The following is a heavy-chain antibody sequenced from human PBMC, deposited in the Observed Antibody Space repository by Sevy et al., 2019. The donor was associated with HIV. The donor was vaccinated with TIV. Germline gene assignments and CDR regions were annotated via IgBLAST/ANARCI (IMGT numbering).Heavy chain of an antibody. D-gene: IGHD1-26*01. CDR2: IAPYNGDT. CDR3: ARGRAPDSGKYSFNY. Sequence: ASVKVSCKASGYIFENYDITWVRQAPGRGLEWMGWIAPYNGDTSSPQKFQGRVTMTTDRSTLTAYMELNSLTSDDAGVYYCARGRAPDSGKYSFNYWGQGTLVTVSS. J-gene: IGHJ4*02. CDR1: GYIFENYD. V-gene: IGHV1-18*01.